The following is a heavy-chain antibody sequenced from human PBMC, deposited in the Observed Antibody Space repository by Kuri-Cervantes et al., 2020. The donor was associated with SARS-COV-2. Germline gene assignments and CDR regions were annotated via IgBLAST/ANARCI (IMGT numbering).Heavy chain of an antibody. CDR2: ISYDGSNK. CDR3: AREGTARTDAFDI. CDR1: GFTFSSYA. D-gene: IGHD5-18*01. J-gene: IGHJ3*02. V-gene: IGHV3-30*01. Sequence: GESLKISCAASGFTFSSYAMHWVRQAPGKGLEWVAVISYDGSNKYYADSVKGRFTISRDNSKNTLYLQMNSLRAEDTAVYYCAREGTARTDAFDIWGQGTMVTVSS.